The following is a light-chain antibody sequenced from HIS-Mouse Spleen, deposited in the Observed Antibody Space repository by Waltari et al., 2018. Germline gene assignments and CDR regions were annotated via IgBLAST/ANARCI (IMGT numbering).Light chain of an antibody. V-gene: IGLV1-51*01. Sequence: QSVLTQPPSVSAAPGQKVTISCPGSSSNLGHNYVFWYQQLPGTAPKLLLYDNNKRPSGIPDRFSGSKSGTSATLGITGLQTGDEADYYCGTWDSSLSAWVFGGGTKLTVL. CDR2: DNN. J-gene: IGLJ3*02. CDR3: GTWDSSLSAWV. CDR1: SSNLGHNY.